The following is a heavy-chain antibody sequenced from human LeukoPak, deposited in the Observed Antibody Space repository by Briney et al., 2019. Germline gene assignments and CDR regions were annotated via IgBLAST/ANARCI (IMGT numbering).Heavy chain of an antibody. CDR2: ISAYNGST. CDR3: AGPLGGGDRRRPYFDY. D-gene: IGHD3-16*01. Sequence: ASVKVSCKASGYTFTSYGISWVRQAPGQGLEWMGWISAYNGSTNYAQKLQGRVTMTTDTSTSTAYMELRSLRSDDTAVYYCAGPLGGGDRRRPYFDYWGQGTLVTVSS. V-gene: IGHV1-18*01. J-gene: IGHJ4*02. CDR1: GYTFTSYG.